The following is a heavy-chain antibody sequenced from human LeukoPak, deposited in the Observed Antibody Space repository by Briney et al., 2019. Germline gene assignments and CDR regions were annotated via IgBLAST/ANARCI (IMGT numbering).Heavy chain of an antibody. J-gene: IGHJ3*02. CDR3: ASQRWAGGNHHEAFDI. D-gene: IGHD4-23*01. CDR2: IYYSGSS. V-gene: IGHV4-59*12. Sequence: PSETLSLTCNVSGGSISGYHWSWIRQPPGKGLEWLGYIYYSGSSNYNPSLESRVTMSADTSKNQFSLKLSSVTAADTAVHYCASQRWAGGNHHEAFDIWGQGTMVTVSS. CDR1: GGSISGYH.